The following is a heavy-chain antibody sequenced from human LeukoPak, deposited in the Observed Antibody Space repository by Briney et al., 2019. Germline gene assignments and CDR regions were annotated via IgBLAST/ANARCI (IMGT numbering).Heavy chain of an antibody. Sequence: PSETLSLTCAVYGGSFSGYYWSWIRQPPGKGLEWIGEINHSGSTNYNPSLKSRVTISVDTSKNQFSLKPSSVTAADTAVYYCAVGTPPLGYCSSTSCPDYYGMDVWGQGTTVTVSS. CDR3: AVGTPPLGYCSSTSCPDYYGMDV. CDR1: GGSFSGYY. J-gene: IGHJ6*02. V-gene: IGHV4-34*01. D-gene: IGHD2-2*01. CDR2: INHSGST.